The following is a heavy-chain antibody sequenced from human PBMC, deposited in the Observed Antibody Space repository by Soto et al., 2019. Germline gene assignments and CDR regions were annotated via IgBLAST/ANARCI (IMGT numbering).Heavy chain of an antibody. V-gene: IGHV3-21*01. CDR2: ISSSSSYI. CDR1: GFTFSSYS. J-gene: IGHJ6*02. Sequence: EVQLVESGGGLVKPGGSLRLSCAAPGFTFSSYSMNWVRQAPGKGLEWVSSISSSSSYIYYADSVKGRFTTSRDNAKNSLYLQMNSLRAEDTAVYYCARGDFYSYGMDVWGQGTTVTVSS. CDR3: ARGDFYSYGMDV. D-gene: IGHD3-3*01.